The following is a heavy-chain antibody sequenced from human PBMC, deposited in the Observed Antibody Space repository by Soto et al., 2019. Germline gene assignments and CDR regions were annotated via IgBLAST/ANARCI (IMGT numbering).Heavy chain of an antibody. J-gene: IGHJ6*02. CDR2: INHRGST. D-gene: IGHD3-3*01. Sequence: PSETLSLTCAAYGGSFSGYYWSWIRQPPGKGLEWIGEINHRGSTNYNPSLKSRVTISVDTSKNQFSLKLSSVTAADTAVYYCARGGSDYDFWSGYYYYYYGMDVWGQGTTVTVSS. CDR3: ARGGSDYDFWSGYYYYYYGMDV. CDR1: GGSFSGYY. V-gene: IGHV4-34*01.